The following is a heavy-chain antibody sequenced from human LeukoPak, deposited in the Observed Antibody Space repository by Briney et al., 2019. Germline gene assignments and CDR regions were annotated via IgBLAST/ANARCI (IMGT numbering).Heavy chain of an antibody. J-gene: IGHJ4*02. CDR2: ISSSGSTI. V-gene: IGHV3-48*03. Sequence: QPGGSLRLSCAASGFTFSSYEMNWVRQAPGKGLEWVSYISSSGSTIYYADSVKGRFTISRGNAKNSLYLQMNSLKAEDTAVYYCAREVRGVIIGWGQGTLVTVSS. CDR1: GFTFSSYE. D-gene: IGHD3-10*01. CDR3: AREVRGVIIG.